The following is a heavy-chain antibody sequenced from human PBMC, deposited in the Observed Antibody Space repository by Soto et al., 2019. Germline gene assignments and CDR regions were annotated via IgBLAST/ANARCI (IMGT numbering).Heavy chain of an antibody. V-gene: IGHV1-69*13. Sequence: SAVKFSCKPCGATLTNSAVICVRQTPGQGHALMGDIIPIYATTNYAQKFQGRVTIAADESTRTGYMELTNLRSDDTALYYCQRVAYTTRATHRFDCYGTGTLVTVSS. CDR2: IIPIYATT. CDR3: QRVAYTTRATHRFDC. D-gene: IGHD3-16*01. J-gene: IGHJ5*01. CDR1: GATLTNSA.